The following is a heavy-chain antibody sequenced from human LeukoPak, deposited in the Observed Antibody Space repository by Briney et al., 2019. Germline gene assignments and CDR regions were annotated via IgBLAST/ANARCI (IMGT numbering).Heavy chain of an antibody. V-gene: IGHV3-66*01. CDR1: GFTVSSNY. D-gene: IGHD3-9*01. Sequence: PGGSLRLSCAPSGFTVSSNYMTWVRQAPGRGLEWVSVIYGGGSTYYADSVKGRFTISRDNSKNTLYLQMNSLRAEDTAVYYYARAGILTGYYLDYWGQGTLVTVSS. CDR2: IYGGGST. CDR3: ARAGILTGYYLDY. J-gene: IGHJ4*02.